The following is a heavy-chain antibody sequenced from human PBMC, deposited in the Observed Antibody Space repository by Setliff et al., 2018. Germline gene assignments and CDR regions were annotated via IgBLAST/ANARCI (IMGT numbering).Heavy chain of an antibody. Sequence: TGGSLRLSCAASGFTFSSYGMHWVRQAPGKGLEWVAFIRYDGSNKYYADSVKGRFTISRDNSKNTLYLQMNSLRAEDTAVYYCAKDTGAAKYGMDVWGQGTTVTVSS. CDR3: AKDTGAAKYGMDV. CDR2: IRYDGSNK. V-gene: IGHV3-30*02. CDR1: GFTFSSYG. D-gene: IGHD2-15*01. J-gene: IGHJ6*02.